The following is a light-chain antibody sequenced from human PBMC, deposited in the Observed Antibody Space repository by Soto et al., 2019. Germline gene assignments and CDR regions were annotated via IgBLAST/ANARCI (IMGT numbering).Light chain of an antibody. J-gene: IGLJ2*01. V-gene: IGLV2-14*01. CDR1: SSDIGNYNY. CDR3: SSYTSSITAVV. Sequence: QSVLTQPASVSGSPGQSITISCTGTSSDIGNYNYVSWYQQHPGKAPKLIIYDVSNRPSGVSNRFSGSKSGNTASLTISGLQAEDEADYYCSSYTSSITAVVFGGGTKLTVL. CDR2: DVS.